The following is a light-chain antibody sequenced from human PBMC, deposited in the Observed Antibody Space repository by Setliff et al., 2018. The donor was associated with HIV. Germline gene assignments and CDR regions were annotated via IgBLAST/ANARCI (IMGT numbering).Light chain of an antibody. J-gene: IGLJ1*01. CDR1: SSNIGAGFD. Sequence: QSALAQPPSVSGAPGQRVTISCTGSSSNIGAGFDVHWYQQFPGTAPKLLIYSFTNRPSGVPDRFSGSKSGTSASLAIAGLQAEDEADYYCQSYDSSLSGYVFGTXTKVTVL. V-gene: IGLV1-40*01. CDR3: QSYDSSLSGYV. CDR2: SFT.